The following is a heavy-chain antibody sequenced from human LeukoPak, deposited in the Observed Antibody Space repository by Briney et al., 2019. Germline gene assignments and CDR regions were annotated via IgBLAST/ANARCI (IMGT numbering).Heavy chain of an antibody. J-gene: IGHJ6*03. CDR1: GGSISSYY. D-gene: IGHD5-24*01. Sequence: SETLSLTCTVSGGSISSYYWSWIRQPPGKGLEWIGYIYYSGSTNYNPSLKSRVTISVDTSKNQFSLKLSSVTAADTAVYYCAGALDGYNWNYYYYMDVWGKGTTVTVSS. CDR3: AGALDGYNWNYYYYMDV. V-gene: IGHV4-59*01. CDR2: IYYSGST.